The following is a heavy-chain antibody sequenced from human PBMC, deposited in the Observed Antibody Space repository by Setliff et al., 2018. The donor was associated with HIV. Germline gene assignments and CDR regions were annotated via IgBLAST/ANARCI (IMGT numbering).Heavy chain of an antibody. D-gene: IGHD6-19*01. J-gene: IGHJ4*02. CDR3: ARDVAVASFFNY. CDR2: MKYDGTEI. CDR1: GFAFSFYA. Sequence: GSLRLSCAASGFAFSFYAMNWVRQAPGKGLEWVANMKYDGTEIYYVDAVKGRFTISRDNAKNSLYLQMSSLRAEDTAVYYCARDVAVASFFNYWGQGTLVTVSS. V-gene: IGHV3-7*03.